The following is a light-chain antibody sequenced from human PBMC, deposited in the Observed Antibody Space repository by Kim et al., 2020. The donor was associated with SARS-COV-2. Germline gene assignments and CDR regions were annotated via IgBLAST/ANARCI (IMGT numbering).Light chain of an antibody. J-gene: IGLJ3*02. CDR2: DVD. CDR1: SSVVGADTY. V-gene: IGLV2-14*04. Sequence: PAITLSCAGTSSVVGADTYVSWYQQHPGTAPKVMIYDVDTRPSGVSNRFSGSKSGNTASLTISGLQTEDEADYYCSSYPSSVTWVFGGGTKLTVL. CDR3: SSYPSSVTWV.